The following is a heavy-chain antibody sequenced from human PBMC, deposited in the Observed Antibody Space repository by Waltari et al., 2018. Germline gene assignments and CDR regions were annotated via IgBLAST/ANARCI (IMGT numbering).Heavy chain of an antibody. D-gene: IGHD3-10*01. V-gene: IGHV5-51*01. CDR2: IYPGDSDT. CDR3: ARQSITMVRGVIDNLDY. CDR1: GYSFTSYW. J-gene: IGHJ4*02. Sequence: EVQLVQSGAEVKKPGESLKISCKCSGYSFTSYWIGWVRQMPGKGLEWIGIIYPGDSDTRYSPSFQGQVTISADKSISTAYLQWSSLKASDTAMYYCARQSITMVRGVIDNLDYWGQGTLVTVSS.